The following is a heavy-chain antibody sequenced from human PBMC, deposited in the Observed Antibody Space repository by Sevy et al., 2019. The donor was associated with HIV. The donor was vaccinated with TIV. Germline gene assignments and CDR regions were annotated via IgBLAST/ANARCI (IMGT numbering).Heavy chain of an antibody. CDR1: GGTFSSYA. D-gene: IGHD3-16*01. J-gene: IGHJ6*02. Sequence: ASVKVSCKASGGTFSSYAISWVRQAPGQGLEWMGRIIPILGIANYAQKFQGRVTITADKSTSTAYMELSSLRSEDTGGDYCAGGGGHEDYYYGMDVWGQGTTVTVSS. CDR3: AGGGGHEDYYYGMDV. CDR2: IIPILGIA. V-gene: IGHV1-69*04.